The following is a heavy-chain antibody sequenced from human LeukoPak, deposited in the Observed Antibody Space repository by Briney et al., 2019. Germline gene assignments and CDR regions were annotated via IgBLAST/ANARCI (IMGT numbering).Heavy chain of an antibody. CDR3: ARGGGSYPFDY. V-gene: IGHV4-34*01. Sequence: PETLSLTCAVYGGSFSGYDWSWIRQPPGKGLEWIGEINHSGSTNYNPSLKSRVTISVDTSKNQFSLKLSSVTAADTAVCYCARGGGSYPFDYWGQGTLVTVSS. J-gene: IGHJ4*02. CDR1: GGSFSGYD. CDR2: INHSGST. D-gene: IGHD1-26*01.